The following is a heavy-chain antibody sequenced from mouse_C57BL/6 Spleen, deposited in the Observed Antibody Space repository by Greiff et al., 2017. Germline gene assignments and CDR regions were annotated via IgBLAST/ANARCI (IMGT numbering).Heavy chain of an antibody. D-gene: IGHD2-12*01. CDR3: VRGESYDVDYYAMGY. J-gene: IGHJ4*01. Sequence: EVKLVESGGGLVQPKGSLKLSCAASGFTFNTYAMHWVRQAPGKGLEWVARIRSKSSNYATYYAESVKDRFTISRDDAQNMLYLQMNNLKTEETAVYYFVRGESYDVDYYAMGYWGQGTSVTVSS. CDR2: IRSKSSNYAT. V-gene: IGHV10-3*01. CDR1: GFTFNTYA.